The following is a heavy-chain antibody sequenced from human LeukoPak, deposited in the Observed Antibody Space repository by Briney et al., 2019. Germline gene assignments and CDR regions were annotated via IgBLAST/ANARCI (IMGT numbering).Heavy chain of an antibody. CDR3: ARDLYSSGLAFDY. D-gene: IGHD6-19*01. CDR2: FYYSGST. CDR1: GGSISRGGYS. Sequence: PSQTLSLTCAVSGGSISRGGYSWSWIRQPPGKGLEWIGYFYYSGSTNYNPSLKSRVTISVDTSKNQFSLKLSSVTAADTAVYYCARDLYSSGLAFDYWGQGTLVTVSS. J-gene: IGHJ4*02. V-gene: IGHV4-30-4*07.